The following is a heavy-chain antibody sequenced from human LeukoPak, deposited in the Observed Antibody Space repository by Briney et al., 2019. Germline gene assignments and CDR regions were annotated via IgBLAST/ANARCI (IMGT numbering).Heavy chain of an antibody. CDR3: ARGPDGEYIAVAGTGWFDP. CDR1: GGSFSGYY. Sequence: PSETLSLTCAVYGGSFSGYYWSWIRQPPGKGLEWIGEINHSGSTNYNPSLKSRVTISVDTSKNQFSLKLSSVTAADTAVYYCARGPDGEYIAVAGTGWFDPWGKGTLVTVSS. J-gene: IGHJ5*02. D-gene: IGHD6-19*01. V-gene: IGHV4-34*01. CDR2: INHSGST.